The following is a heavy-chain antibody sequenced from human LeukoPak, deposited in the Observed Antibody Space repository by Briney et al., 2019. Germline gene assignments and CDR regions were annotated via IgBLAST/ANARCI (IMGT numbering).Heavy chain of an antibody. CDR2: ISAYNGNT. V-gene: IGHV1-18*01. CDR1: GYTFTSYG. Sequence: GASVKVSCKASGYTFTSYGISWVRQAPGQGLEWMGWISAYNGNTNYAQKLQGRVTMTTDTSTSTAYMELRSLRSDDTAVYYCARDSRYYDFWSGFGYYYYGMDVWGQGTTVTVSS. D-gene: IGHD3-3*01. CDR3: ARDSRYYDFWSGFGYYYYGMDV. J-gene: IGHJ6*02.